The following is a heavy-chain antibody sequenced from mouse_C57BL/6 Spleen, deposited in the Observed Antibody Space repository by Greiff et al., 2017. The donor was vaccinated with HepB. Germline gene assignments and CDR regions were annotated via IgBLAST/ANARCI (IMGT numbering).Heavy chain of an antibody. V-gene: IGHV1-54*01. CDR2: INPGSGGT. Sequence: QVQLQQSGAELVRPGTSVKVSCKASGYAFTNYLIEWVKQRPGQGLEWIGVINPGSGGTNYNEKFKGKATLTADKSSSTAYMQLSSLTSEDSAVYVCARDYGSSPPAFAYWGQGTLVTVSA. J-gene: IGHJ3*01. CDR3: ARDYGSSPPAFAY. D-gene: IGHD1-1*01. CDR1: GYAFTNYL.